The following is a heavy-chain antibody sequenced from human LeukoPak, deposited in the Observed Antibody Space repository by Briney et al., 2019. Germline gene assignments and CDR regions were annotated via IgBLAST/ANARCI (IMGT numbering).Heavy chain of an antibody. Sequence: ASVKVSCKASGYTFTNYDINWVRQATGQGLEWMGWMNPNSGNTGYAQKFQGRVTITRNTSISTGYMELSSLRSEDTAVYYCARGKRVRAVMQTEYYYYYYMDVWGKGTTVTVSS. J-gene: IGHJ6*03. V-gene: IGHV1-8*03. CDR2: MNPNSGNT. CDR3: ARGKRVRAVMQTEYYYYYYMDV. D-gene: IGHD3-10*01. CDR1: GYTFTNYD.